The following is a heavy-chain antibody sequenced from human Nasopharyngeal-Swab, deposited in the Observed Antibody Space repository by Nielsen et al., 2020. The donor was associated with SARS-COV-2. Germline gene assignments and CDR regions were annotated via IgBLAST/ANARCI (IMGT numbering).Heavy chain of an antibody. V-gene: IGHV1-2*04. Sequence: WVRQAPGQGLEWMGWINPNSGDTNYAQKFQGWVTMTRDTSISTAYMELSRLRSDDTAVYYYARGGVLRFLEWLSDYYYMDVWGKGTTVTVSS. J-gene: IGHJ6*03. CDR2: INPNSGDT. CDR3: ARGGVLRFLEWLSDYYYMDV. D-gene: IGHD3-3*01.